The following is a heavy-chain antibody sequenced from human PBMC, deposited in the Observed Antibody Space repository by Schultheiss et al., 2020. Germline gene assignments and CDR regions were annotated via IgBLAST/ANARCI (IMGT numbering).Heavy chain of an antibody. CDR1: GFTFSSYA. CDR3: AKEPRSTAVAGTNY. CDR2: ISRNGGST. D-gene: IGHD6-19*01. J-gene: IGHJ4*02. Sequence: LSITCAASGFTFSSYAMSWVRQAPGKGLEYVSSISRNGGSTYYADSVKGRFTISRDNSKNTLYLQMNSLRAEDTAVYYCAKEPRSTAVAGTNYWGQGTLVTVSS. V-gene: IGHV3-23*01.